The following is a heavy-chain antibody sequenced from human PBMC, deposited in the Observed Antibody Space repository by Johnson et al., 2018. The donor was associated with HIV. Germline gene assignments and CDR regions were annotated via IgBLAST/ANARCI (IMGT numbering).Heavy chain of an antibody. CDR2: MWYDGTKK. J-gene: IGHJ3*02. CDR3: AKCIWGSSLIDAFDI. Sequence: VQLVESGGGLVLPGGSLRLSCAASGFTFSSYAMHWVRQAPGKGLEWVAGMWYDGTKKNYAYSVKGRFTISRDNSKNTLHLQMNSLRAEDTAVYYCAKCIWGSSLIDAFDIWGQGTMVTVSS. V-gene: IGHV3-33*06. CDR1: GFTFSSYA. D-gene: IGHD6-13*01.